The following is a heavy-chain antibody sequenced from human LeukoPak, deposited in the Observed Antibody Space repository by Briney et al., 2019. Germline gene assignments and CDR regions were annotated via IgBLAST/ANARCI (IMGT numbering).Heavy chain of an antibody. J-gene: IGHJ4*02. D-gene: IGHD3/OR15-3a*01. Sequence: GGSLRLSCAASGFTFNTYWMHWVRQAPGKGLVWVARVHREGTTTAYADSVKGRFTISRDNAKNTLYLQMTNLRAVDTAVYYCPRDSDWILFDYWGRGTLVTVSS. CDR3: PRDSDWILFDY. V-gene: IGHV3-74*03. CDR2: VHREGTTT. CDR1: GFTFNTYW.